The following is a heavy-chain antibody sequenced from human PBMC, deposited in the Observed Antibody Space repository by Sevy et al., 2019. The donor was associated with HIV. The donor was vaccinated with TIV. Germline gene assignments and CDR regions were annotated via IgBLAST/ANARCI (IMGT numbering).Heavy chain of an antibody. D-gene: IGHD4-17*01. CDR1: GGTFSSYA. Sequence: ASVKVSCKASGGTFSSYAISWVRQAPGQGLEWMGGIIPIFGTANYAQKFQGRVTITADKSTSTAYMELSSLRSEDTAVYYCASEGRGTTMYFDYWGQGTLVTVSS. CDR3: ASEGRGTTMYFDY. V-gene: IGHV1-69*06. J-gene: IGHJ4*02. CDR2: IIPIFGTA.